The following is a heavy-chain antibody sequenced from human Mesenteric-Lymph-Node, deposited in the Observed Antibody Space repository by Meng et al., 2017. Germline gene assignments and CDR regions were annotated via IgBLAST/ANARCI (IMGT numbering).Heavy chain of an antibody. Sequence: GKVQEFGPGLVKPSGTLSLTCTVSGGSVSSGGYYWTWIRQHPGKGLEWFGHIYYSGSTFYNPSLKRRVIISIDTSKNQFSLNLRSVTAADTAVYYCARVSSGWDYFDYWGQGTLVTVSS. D-gene: IGHD6-19*01. J-gene: IGHJ4*02. CDR3: ARVSSGWDYFDY. V-gene: IGHV4-31*03. CDR2: IYYSGST. CDR1: GGSVSSGGYY.